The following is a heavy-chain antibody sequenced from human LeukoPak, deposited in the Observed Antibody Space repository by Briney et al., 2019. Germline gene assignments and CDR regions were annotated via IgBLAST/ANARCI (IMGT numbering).Heavy chain of an antibody. Sequence: GGSLRLSCAASGFIFSSYWMHWVRQAPGKGLVWVSRTNIDGSSTSYADSVKGRFTISRDNAKNTLSLQMNSLRDEDTAVYYCARVACSSSGCTDFDYWGQGTLVTVSS. CDR2: TNIDGSST. J-gene: IGHJ4*02. V-gene: IGHV3-74*01. CDR1: GFIFSSYW. D-gene: IGHD6-25*01. CDR3: ARVACSSSGCTDFDY.